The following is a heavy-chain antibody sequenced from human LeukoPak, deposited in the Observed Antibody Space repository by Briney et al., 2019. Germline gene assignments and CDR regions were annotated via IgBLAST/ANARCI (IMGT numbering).Heavy chain of an antibody. D-gene: IGHD1-26*01. CDR3: ARGSIVGAPG. Sequence: GGSLRLSCVASGFAFSSHYMSWVRQAPGKGLEWVSVIYRGGTTFYADSVKGRFIISRDNSKNTLYLQMNSLRAEDTAVYYCARGSIVGAPGGGQGTLVTVSS. CDR2: IYRGGTT. J-gene: IGHJ4*02. V-gene: IGHV3-53*01. CDR1: GFAFSSHY.